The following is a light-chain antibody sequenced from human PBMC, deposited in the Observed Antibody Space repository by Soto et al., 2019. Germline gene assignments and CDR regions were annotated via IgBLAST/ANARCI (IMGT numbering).Light chain of an antibody. CDR2: DVT. Sequence: QSVLTQPASVSGSPGQSITISCTGTSSDVGGYIYVSWYQQHPGKAPKLTIYDVTSRPSGVSYRFSGSKSGNTASLTISGLQAEDEADYYCSSYTTSSSYVSGTGTKVTVL. J-gene: IGLJ1*01. CDR3: SSYTTSSSYV. CDR1: SSDVGGYIY. V-gene: IGLV2-14*01.